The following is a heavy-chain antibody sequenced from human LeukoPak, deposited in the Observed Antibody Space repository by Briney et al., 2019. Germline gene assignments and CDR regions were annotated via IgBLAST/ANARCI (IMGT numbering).Heavy chain of an antibody. CDR1: GGSFSGYY. D-gene: IGHD5-12*01. CDR3: ARSAVIVATNPYYYYGMDV. J-gene: IGHJ6*02. Sequence: SETLSLTCAVYGGSFSGYYWSWIRQPPGKGLEWIGEINHSGSTNYNPSLKSRVTISIDTSMNQFSLKLSSVTAADTAVYYCARSAVIVATNPYYYYGMDVWGQGTTVTVSS. CDR2: INHSGST. V-gene: IGHV4-34*01.